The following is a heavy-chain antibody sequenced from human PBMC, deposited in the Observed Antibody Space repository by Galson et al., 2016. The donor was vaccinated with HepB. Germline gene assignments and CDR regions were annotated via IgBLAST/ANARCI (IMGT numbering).Heavy chain of an antibody. Sequence: SETLSLTCTVSGGSRNLNDEYWTWIRQPAGKGLEWLGRRHISGRTNSNPSLQGRVTLSVKRVTASVVPSVQHSLRLTSVTAADTAVYYCVTSQEQDSYALPVWGQGTTVIVSS. D-gene: IGHD1/OR15-1a*01. CDR1: GGSRNLNDEY. V-gene: IGHV4-4*07. CDR3: VTSQEQDSYALPV. CDR2: RHISGRT. J-gene: IGHJ6*01.